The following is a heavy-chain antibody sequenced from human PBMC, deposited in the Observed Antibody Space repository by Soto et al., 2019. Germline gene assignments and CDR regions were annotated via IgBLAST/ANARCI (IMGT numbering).Heavy chain of an antibody. CDR2: ISGSGSTI. J-gene: IGHJ1*01. CDR3: ARGGVY. D-gene: IGHD2-8*01. V-gene: IGHV3-48*03. CDR1: GFTFSSHE. Sequence: PGGSLRLSCEATGFTFSSHEMNWIRQTPGKRLEWIAKISGSGSTINYADSVKGRFTISRDNVQRTLYLQMDSLRVEDTGVYYCARGGVYWGRGTLVTVSS.